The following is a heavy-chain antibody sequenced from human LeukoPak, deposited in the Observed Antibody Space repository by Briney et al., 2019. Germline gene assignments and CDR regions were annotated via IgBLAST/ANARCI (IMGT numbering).Heavy chain of an antibody. D-gene: IGHD2/OR15-2a*01. CDR1: GFTFDDYG. CDR2: VTSDGTST. V-gene: IGHV3-74*01. Sequence: GSLRLSCAASGFTFDDYGMSWVRQAPGQGLVWVSRVTSDGTSTTYADSVKGRFTISRDNAKNTLYLQMDSLRAEDTAVYYCARDWYYTIDFWGRGALVTVSS. CDR3: ARDWYYTIDF. J-gene: IGHJ2*01.